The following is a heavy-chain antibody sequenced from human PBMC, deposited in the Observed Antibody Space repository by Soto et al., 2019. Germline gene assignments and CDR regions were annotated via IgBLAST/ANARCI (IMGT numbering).Heavy chain of an antibody. D-gene: IGHD1-7*01. CDR2: INPNSGGT. J-gene: IGHJ6*02. Sequence: GASVKVSCKASGYTFTGYYMHWVRQAPGQGLEGMGWINPNSGGTNYAQKFQGWVTMTRDTSMSKAYMELSWVRSDDTAVYYCARAPGITVYSYYGMDVWGQGTTVTVSS. CDR3: ARAPGITVYSYYGMDV. V-gene: IGHV1-2*04. CDR1: GYTFTGYY.